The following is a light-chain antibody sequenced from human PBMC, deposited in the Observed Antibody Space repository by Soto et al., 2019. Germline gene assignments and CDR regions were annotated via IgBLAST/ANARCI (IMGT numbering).Light chain of an antibody. J-gene: IGKJ4*01. CDR2: AAS. CDR1: QGIRND. Sequence: AIQITPSPSSLSASVGATVTITYRASQGIRNDLGWYQQKPGQAPKLLIFAASNLQSGVPSRLSGSGSGTDFTLTISSLQPEDFAADYWLHGYSYPFAFGGGTRVEIK. CDR3: LHGYSYPFA. V-gene: IGKV1-6*01.